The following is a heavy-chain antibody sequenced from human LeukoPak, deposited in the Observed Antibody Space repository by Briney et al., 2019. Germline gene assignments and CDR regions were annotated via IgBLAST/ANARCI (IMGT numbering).Heavy chain of an antibody. CDR3: AREPVGATSPYFDY. V-gene: IGHV1-18*01. J-gene: IGHJ4*02. CDR2: ISAYNGNT. D-gene: IGHD1-26*01. Sequence: ASVKVSCKASGYTFTSYGISWVRQAPGQGLEWMGWISAYNGNTNYAQKLQGRVTMTTDTSTSTAYMDLRSLRSDDTAVYYCAREPVGATSPYFDYWGQGTLVTVSS. CDR1: GYTFTSYG.